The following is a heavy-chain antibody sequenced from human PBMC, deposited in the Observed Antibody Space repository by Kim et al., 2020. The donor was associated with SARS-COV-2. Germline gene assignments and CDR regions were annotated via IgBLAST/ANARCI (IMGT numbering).Heavy chain of an antibody. V-gene: IGHV1-69*13. CDR1: GGTFSSYA. D-gene: IGHD6-13*01. Sequence: SVKVSCKASGGTFSSYAISWVRQAPGQGLEWMGGIIPIFGTANYAQKFQGRVTITADESTSTAYMELSSLRSEDTAVYYCARGGLSIAAAGASFDYWGQGTLVTVSS. J-gene: IGHJ4*02. CDR3: ARGGLSIAAAGASFDY. CDR2: IIPIFGTA.